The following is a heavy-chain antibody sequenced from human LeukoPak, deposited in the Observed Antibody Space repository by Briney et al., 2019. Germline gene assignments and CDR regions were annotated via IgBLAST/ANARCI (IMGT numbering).Heavy chain of an antibody. CDR1: GFTFSNYC. D-gene: IGHD3-9*01. CDR2: VSSSSSYT. J-gene: IGHJ3*02. Sequence: GRSLRLSCAAYGFTFSNYCMSWVRQAPGNWLEWDSFVSSSSSYTNYADTAKGRFTISRHNAKTTLNPQMNSKRAEDTAVYYCARKTICGQGGAFDIWGQGTMVTVSS. CDR3: ARKTICGQGGAFDI. V-gene: IGHV3-11*06.